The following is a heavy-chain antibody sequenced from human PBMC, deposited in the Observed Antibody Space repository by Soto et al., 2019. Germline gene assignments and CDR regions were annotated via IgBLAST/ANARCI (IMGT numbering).Heavy chain of an antibody. J-gene: IGHJ3*02. CDR2: INHSGST. D-gene: IGHD6-13*01. CDR1: GGSFSGYY. V-gene: IGHV4-34*01. CDR3: AKSAAAGNNDAFDI. Sequence: PSETLSLTCAVYGGSFSGYYWSWIRQPPGKGLEWIGEINHSGSTNYNPSLKSRVTISVDTSKNQFSLKLSSVTAADTAVYYCAKSAAAGNNDAFDIWGQGTMVTVSS.